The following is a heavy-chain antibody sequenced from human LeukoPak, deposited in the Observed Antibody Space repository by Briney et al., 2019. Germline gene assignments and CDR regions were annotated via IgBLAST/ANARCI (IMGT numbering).Heavy chain of an antibody. V-gene: IGHV3-9*01. D-gene: IGHD3-10*02. J-gene: IGHJ6*04. CDR2: ISWNSGRI. CDR3: AELGITMIGGV. Sequence: SLRLSCAASGFTFDDYAMHWVRQAPGKGLEWVSGISWNSGRIGYADSVKGRFTISRDNAKNSLYLQMNSLRAEDTAVYYCAELGITMIGGVWGKGTTVTISS. CDR1: GFTFDDYA.